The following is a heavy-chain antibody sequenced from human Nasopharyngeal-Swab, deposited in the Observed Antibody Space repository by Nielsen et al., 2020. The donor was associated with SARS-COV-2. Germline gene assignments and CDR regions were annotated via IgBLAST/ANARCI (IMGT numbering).Heavy chain of an antibody. J-gene: IGHJ6*03. CDR2: IYYSGST. D-gene: IGHD3-22*01. Sequence: ESLKISCTVYGGSISSYYWSWIRQPPGKGLEWIGYIYYSGSTNYNPSLKSRVTISVDTSKNQFSLKLSSVTAADTAVYYCARGYYDSSGWVDYYYYYMDVWGKGTTVTVSS. CDR3: ARGYYDSSGWVDYYYYYMDV. CDR1: GGSISSYY. V-gene: IGHV4-59*01.